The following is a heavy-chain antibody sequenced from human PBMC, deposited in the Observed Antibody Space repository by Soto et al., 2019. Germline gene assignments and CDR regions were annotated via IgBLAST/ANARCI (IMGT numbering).Heavy chain of an antibody. Sequence: QVQLRESGPRLVKPSGTLSLTCVVSGTSISSTYWWTWVRQAPGKGLEWIGEIYHTGTTTYNPSLKSRVSRSIDKSNNEFSLKLTSVTAADTAIYYCTPLPPRIVVVVKEIPLWGRGTLVSVSS. J-gene: IGHJ4*02. V-gene: IGHV4-4*02. CDR3: TPLPPRIVVVVKEIPL. CDR1: GTSISSTYW. D-gene: IGHD2-15*01. CDR2: IYHTGTT.